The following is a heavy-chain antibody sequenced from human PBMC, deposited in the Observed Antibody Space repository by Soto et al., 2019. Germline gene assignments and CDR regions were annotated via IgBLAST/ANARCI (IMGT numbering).Heavy chain of an antibody. CDR2: INHSGST. CDR1: GGSFSGYY. D-gene: IGHD5-12*01. CDR3: AKDLGRWLRPAGDYYYGMDV. V-gene: IGHV4-34*01. Sequence: XATLSLTCAVYGGSFSGYYWSWIRQPPGKGLEWIGEINHSGSTNYNPSLKSRVTISVDTSKNQFSLYLQMNSLRAEDTAVYYCAKDLGRWLRPAGDYYYGMDVWGQGTTVTVSS. J-gene: IGHJ6*02.